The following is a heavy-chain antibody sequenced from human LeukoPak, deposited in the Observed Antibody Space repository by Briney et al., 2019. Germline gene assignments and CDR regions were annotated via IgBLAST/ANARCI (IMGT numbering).Heavy chain of an antibody. Sequence: SETLSLTCAVYGVSFSGYYWSWIRQPPGKGLEWIGEINHSGSTNYNPSLKSRVTISVDTSKNQFSLKLSSVTAADTAVYYCARFPSNRHYYYGMDVWGQGTTVTVSS. CDR2: INHSGST. V-gene: IGHV4-34*01. D-gene: IGHD2/OR15-2a*01. CDR3: ARFPSNRHYYYGMDV. CDR1: GVSFSGYY. J-gene: IGHJ6*02.